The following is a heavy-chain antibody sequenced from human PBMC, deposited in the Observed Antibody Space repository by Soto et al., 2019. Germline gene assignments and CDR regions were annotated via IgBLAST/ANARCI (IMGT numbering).Heavy chain of an antibody. CDR3: AKGITMVRGAPDY. V-gene: IGHV3-23*01. J-gene: IGHJ4*02. CDR2: ISGSGGST. D-gene: IGHD3-10*01. Sequence: EVQLLESGGGLVQPGGSLRLSCAAAGFTFSSYAMSWVRQAPGKGLEWVSAISGSGGSTYYADSVKGRFTISRDNSKNTLYLQMNSLRAEDTAVYYCAKGITMVRGAPDYWGQGTLVTVSS. CDR1: GFTFSSYA.